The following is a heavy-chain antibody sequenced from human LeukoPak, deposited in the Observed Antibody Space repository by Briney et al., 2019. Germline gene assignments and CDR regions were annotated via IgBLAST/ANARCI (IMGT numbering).Heavy chain of an antibody. Sequence: SETLSLTCTVSGGSISPYYWSWIRQPPGKGLEWIGYIHYSGSTNYNPSLKSRVTMSVDTSKNQFSLKLSSVTDADTAVYYCARHSSSSCYRVYYWGQGTLVTASS. J-gene: IGHJ4*02. D-gene: IGHD6-13*01. CDR1: GGSISPYY. CDR2: IHYSGST. V-gene: IGHV4-59*08. CDR3: ARHSSSSCYRVYY.